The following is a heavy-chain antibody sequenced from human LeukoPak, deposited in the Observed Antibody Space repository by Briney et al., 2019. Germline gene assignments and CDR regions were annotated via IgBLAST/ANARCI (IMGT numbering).Heavy chain of an antibody. CDR3: ARAPGSSGWYRLDY. CDR2: INPNSGGT. V-gene: IGHV1-2*04. J-gene: IGHJ4*02. Sequence: ASVKVSCKASGYTFTSYAISWVRQAPGQGLEWMGWINPNSGGTNYAQKFQGWVTMTRDTSISTAYMELSRLRSDDTAVYYCARAPGSSGWYRLDYWGQGTLVTVSS. D-gene: IGHD6-19*01. CDR1: GYTFTSYA.